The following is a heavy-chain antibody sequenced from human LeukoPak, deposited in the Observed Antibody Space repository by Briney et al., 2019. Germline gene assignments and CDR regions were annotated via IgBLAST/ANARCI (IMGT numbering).Heavy chain of an antibody. CDR3: ARAMPHDNWFNP. V-gene: IGHV3-74*03. Sequence: GGSLRLSCAASGFTFTDYWMHWVRQVAGKGLVWVSRINGDLTDTTYADSVKGRFTISRDNAKNTLYLQMNSLRAEDTAVYYCARAMPHDNWFNPWGQGSLVTVSS. CDR2: INGDLTDT. CDR1: GFTFTDYW. D-gene: IGHD2-2*01. J-gene: IGHJ5*02.